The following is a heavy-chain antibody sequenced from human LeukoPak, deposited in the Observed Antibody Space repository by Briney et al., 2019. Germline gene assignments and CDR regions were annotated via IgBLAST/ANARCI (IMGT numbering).Heavy chain of an antibody. V-gene: IGHV4-59*01. CDR2: IYYSGST. Sequence: SETLSLTCTVSGGSISSYYWSWIRQPPGKGLEWMGYIYYSGSTNYNPSLKSRVTISVDTSKNQFSLKLSSVTAADTAVYYCARSGWLTDVDAFDIWGQGTMVTVSS. J-gene: IGHJ3*02. D-gene: IGHD3-10*01. CDR3: ARSGWLTDVDAFDI. CDR1: GGSISSYY.